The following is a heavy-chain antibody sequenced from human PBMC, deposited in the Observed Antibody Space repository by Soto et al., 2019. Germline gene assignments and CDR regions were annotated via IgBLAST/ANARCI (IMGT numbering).Heavy chain of an antibody. CDR2: ISSSRSYI. V-gene: IGHV3-21*01. Sequence: EVQLVESGGGLVKPGGSLRLSCAASGFTFSSYSMNWVRQAPGKGLEWVSSISSSRSYIYYADSVKGRFTISRDNAKNSLSLQMNSLRAEETAVYYCARDTAVSYGGFDYWGQGTLVTVSS. CDR1: GFTFSSYS. CDR3: ARDTAVSYGGFDY. J-gene: IGHJ4*02. D-gene: IGHD5-18*01.